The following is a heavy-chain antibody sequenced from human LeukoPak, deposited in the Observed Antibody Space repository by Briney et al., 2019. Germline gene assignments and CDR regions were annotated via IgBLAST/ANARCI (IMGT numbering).Heavy chain of an antibody. CDR3: ARGGLYSSSWSSLGANWFDP. CDR2: INHSGST. CDR1: GGSFSGYY. V-gene: IGHV4-34*01. Sequence: SETLSLTCAVYGGSFSGYYWSWIRQPPGKGLERIGEINHSGSTNYNPSLKSRVTISVDTSKNQFSLKLSSVTAADTAVYYCARGGLYSSSWSSLGANWFDPWGQGTLVTVSS. J-gene: IGHJ5*02. D-gene: IGHD6-13*01.